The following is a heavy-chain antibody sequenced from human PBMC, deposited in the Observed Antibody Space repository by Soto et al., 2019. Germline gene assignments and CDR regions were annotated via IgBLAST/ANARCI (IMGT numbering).Heavy chain of an antibody. Sequence: ASVKVSCKASGYTFTGYYMHWVRQAPGQGLAWMGWINPNSGGTNYAQKFQGRVTMTRDTSIGTAYMELSRLRSDDTAVYYCARDDYGGNPVGYYYYYGMDVWGQGTTVTVSS. CDR1: GYTFTGYY. V-gene: IGHV1-2*02. D-gene: IGHD4-17*01. CDR2: INPNSGGT. CDR3: ARDDYGGNPVGYYYYYGMDV. J-gene: IGHJ6*02.